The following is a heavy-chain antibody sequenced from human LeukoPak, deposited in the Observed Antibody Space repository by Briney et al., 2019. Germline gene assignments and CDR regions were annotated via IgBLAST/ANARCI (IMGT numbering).Heavy chain of an antibody. CDR1: GFTFSSYS. D-gene: IGHD4-23*01. J-gene: IGHJ4*02. Sequence: TGGSLRLSCAASGFTFSSYSMSWVRQAPGKGLEWVSAINRSGGRKYYADSVKGRFTISRDNAKNSLYLQMNSLRAEDTAVYYCAKWRVSAGGNSGGTADFDYWGQGKLVTVSS. CDR3: AKWRVSAGGNSGGTADFDY. CDR2: INRSGGRK. V-gene: IGHV3-23*01.